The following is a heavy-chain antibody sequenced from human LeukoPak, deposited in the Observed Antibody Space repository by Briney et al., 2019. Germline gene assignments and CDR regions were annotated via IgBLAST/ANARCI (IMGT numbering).Heavy chain of an antibody. CDR1: GFTFSSYA. D-gene: IGHD3-9*01. J-gene: IGHJ4*02. CDR3: ARGNDILTGYLDY. CDR2: ISYDGSNK. V-gene: IGHV3-30-3*01. Sequence: GGSLRLSCAASGFTFSSYAMHWVRQAPGKGLEWVAVISYDGSNKYYADSVKGRFTISRDNSKNTLYLQMNSLRAEDTAVYYCARGNDILTGYLDYWGQGTLVTVSS.